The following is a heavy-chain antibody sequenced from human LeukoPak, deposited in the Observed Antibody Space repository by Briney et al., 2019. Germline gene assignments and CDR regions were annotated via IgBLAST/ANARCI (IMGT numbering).Heavy chain of an antibody. CDR1: GFTFSSYW. D-gene: IGHD6-19*01. J-gene: IGHJ4*02. CDR2: INSDGSST. Sequence: GGSLRLSCAASGFTFSSYWMHWVRQAPGKGLVWVSRINSDGSSTRYADSVKGRFTISRDNSKNTLYLQMNSLRAEDTAVYYCAKGIAVAGPFDYWGQGTLVTVSS. CDR3: AKGIAVAGPFDY. V-gene: IGHV3-74*01.